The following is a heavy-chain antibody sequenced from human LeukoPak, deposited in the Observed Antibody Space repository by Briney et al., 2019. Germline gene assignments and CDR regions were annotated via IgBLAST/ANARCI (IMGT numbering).Heavy chain of an antibody. CDR2: ISGGGGST. CDR3: VKDGRRSPPC. D-gene: IGHD2-15*01. CDR1: GFTFSSYA. Sequence: GGSLRLSCAASGFTFSSYAMNWVRQAPGKGLEWVSGISGGGGSTFYAESVKGRFTISRDNSKNTLYLQMSTLRVEDSAVYYCVKDGRRSPPCWGQGTRVTVSS. V-gene: IGHV3-23*01. J-gene: IGHJ4*02.